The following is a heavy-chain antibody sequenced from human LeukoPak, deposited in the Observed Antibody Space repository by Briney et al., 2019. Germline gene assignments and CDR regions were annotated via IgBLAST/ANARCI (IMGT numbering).Heavy chain of an antibody. CDR1: GGTFSDSA. J-gene: IGHJ6*02. D-gene: IGHD2-2*01. CDR3: AREIVVPAAPYYYGMDV. V-gene: IGHV3-73*01. CDR2: IRGKGFSDPP. Sequence: PGGSLRLSCAASGGTFSDSAIHWVRQASGKGLEWVGRIRGKGFSDPPAYAASVKDRFTISRDDSESTAYLQMNSLKAEDTAVYYCAREIVVPAAPYYYGMDVWGQGTSVTVSS.